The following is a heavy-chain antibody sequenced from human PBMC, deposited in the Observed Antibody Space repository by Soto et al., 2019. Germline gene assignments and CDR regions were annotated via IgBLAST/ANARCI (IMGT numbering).Heavy chain of an antibody. CDR2: INPSGGST. V-gene: IGHV1-46*01. CDR1: GYTFTSYY. J-gene: IGHJ6*02. D-gene: IGHD5-12*01. CDR3: ARDRGYSGYDSYYSYYGMDV. Sequence: ASVKVSCKASGYTFTSYYMHWVRQAPGQGLEWMGIINPSGGSTSYAQKFQGRVTMTRDTSTSTVYMELSSLRSEDTAVYYCARDRGYSGYDSYYSYYGMDVSGQGTRVTVS.